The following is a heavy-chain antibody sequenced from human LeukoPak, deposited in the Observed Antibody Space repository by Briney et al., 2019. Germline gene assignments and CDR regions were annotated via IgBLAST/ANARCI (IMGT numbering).Heavy chain of an antibody. CDR1: GGTFSSYA. CDR2: IIPIFGTA. CDR3: ARGDSGSYYRLDY. D-gene: IGHD1-26*01. Sequence: SVKVSCKASGGTFSSYAISWVRQAPGQGLECMGGIIPIFGTANYAQKFQGRVTITTDESTSTAYMELSSLRSEDTAVYYCARGDSGSYYRLDYWGQGTLVTVSS. V-gene: IGHV1-69*05. J-gene: IGHJ4*02.